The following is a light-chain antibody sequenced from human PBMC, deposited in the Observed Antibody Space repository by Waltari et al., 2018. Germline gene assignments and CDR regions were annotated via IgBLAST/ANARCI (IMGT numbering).Light chain of an antibody. V-gene: IGLV2-14*03. CDR1: SSDIGTYDW. J-gene: IGLJ2*01. CDR2: DAS. CDR3: STYLRSSAPVV. Sequence: QSALTHPASVSGSPGQSITISCPGSSSDIGTYDWVSWYQQHPGEAPKLMIYDASQRPSGVSDRFSGSKSGNTASLTVSGLQAEDEADYYCSTYLRSSAPVVFGGGTKLTVL.